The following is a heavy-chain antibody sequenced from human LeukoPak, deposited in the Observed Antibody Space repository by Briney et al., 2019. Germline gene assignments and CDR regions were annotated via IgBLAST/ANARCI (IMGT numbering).Heavy chain of an antibody. Sequence: GGSLRLSCAASGFTFSSYSINCVRQAPGGGVEWVSSISSSNSYIYYTDSVKGRFTISRDDARNSLDLQMYSLRPEDTAVYYCASGIYYASVHTWSPVWGQGTLVTVSS. D-gene: IGHD3-10*01. V-gene: IGHV3-21*01. CDR1: GFTFSSYS. CDR2: ISSSNSYI. J-gene: IGHJ4*02. CDR3: ASGIYYASVHTWSPV.